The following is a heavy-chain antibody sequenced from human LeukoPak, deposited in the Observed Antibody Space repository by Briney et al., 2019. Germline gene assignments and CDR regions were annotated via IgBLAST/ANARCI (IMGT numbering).Heavy chain of an antibody. J-gene: IGHJ4*02. CDR2: IYYSGST. D-gene: IGHD2-8*01. CDR1: GGSISSGDYY. V-gene: IGHV4-30-4*08. CDR3: DRDQSYGVYDY. Sequence: SQTLSLTCTVSGGSISSGDYYWSWIRQPPGKGLEWIGCIYYSGSTYYNPSLKSRVTISVDTSKNQFSLKLSSVTAAATAVYYCDRDQSYGVYDYWGQGTLVTVSS.